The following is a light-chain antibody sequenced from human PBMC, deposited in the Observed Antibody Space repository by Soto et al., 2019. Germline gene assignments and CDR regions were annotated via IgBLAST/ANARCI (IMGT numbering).Light chain of an antibody. CDR1: SSDLAIYNY. Sequence: QSALTQPASVSGSPGQSITISCTGTSSDLAIYNYVSWYQQQPGKAPKLMIYQVTNRPSGVSNRFSGSRSGNTASLTISGLQAEDEADYYCSSYTDSSHYGFGTGTKVTVL. J-gene: IGLJ1*01. V-gene: IGLV2-14*01. CDR3: SSYTDSSHYG. CDR2: QVT.